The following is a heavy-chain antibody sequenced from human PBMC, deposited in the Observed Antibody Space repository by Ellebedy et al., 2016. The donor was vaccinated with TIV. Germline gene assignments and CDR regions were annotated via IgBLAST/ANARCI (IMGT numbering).Heavy chain of an antibody. D-gene: IGHD6-19*01. CDR2: INSDGSST. J-gene: IGHJ6*02. CDR3: ARDLAVAGQKYYYGMDV. CDR1: GFTFSSYW. V-gene: IGHV3-74*01. Sequence: GGSLRLXXAASGFTFSSYWMHWVRQAPGKGLVWVSRINSDGSSTSYADSVKGRFTISRDNVKNTLYLQMNSLRAEDTAVYYCARDLAVAGQKYYYGMDVWGQGTTVTVSS.